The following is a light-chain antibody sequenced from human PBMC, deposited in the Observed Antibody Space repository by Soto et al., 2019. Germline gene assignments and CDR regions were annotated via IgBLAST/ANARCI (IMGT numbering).Light chain of an antibody. J-gene: IGKJ2*01. CDR3: HQYKEGTLYT. Sequence: EIVMTQSPGTLSVSPGERATLSCRASQSVSSKLAWYQQKPGKAHRLLIYGASTRAPDIPARFSGRGSGTEFTLTISRLQSEDFAFYFCHQYKEGTLYTFGRGTKREIK. CDR2: GAS. V-gene: IGKV3-15*01. CDR1: QSVSSK.